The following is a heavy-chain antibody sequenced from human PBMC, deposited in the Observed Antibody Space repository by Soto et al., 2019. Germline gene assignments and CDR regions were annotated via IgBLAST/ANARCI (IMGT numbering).Heavy chain of an antibody. CDR1: GFTFGDYA. J-gene: IGHJ6*02. Sequence: GGSLRLSCTASGFTFGDYAMSWFRQAPGKGLEWVGFIRSKAYGGTTEYAASVKGRFTISRDDSKSIAYLQMNSLKTEDTAVYYCTRAGDQYYYYYYGMDVWGQGTTVTVSS. CDR3: TRAGDQYYYYYYGMDV. D-gene: IGHD1-1*01. V-gene: IGHV3-49*03. CDR2: IRSKAYGGTT.